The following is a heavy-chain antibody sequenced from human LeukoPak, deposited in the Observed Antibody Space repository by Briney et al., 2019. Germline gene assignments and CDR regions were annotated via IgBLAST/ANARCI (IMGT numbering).Heavy chain of an antibody. J-gene: IGHJ5*02. Sequence: ASVKVSCKASGYTFTSYDINWVRQATGQGLEWMGIINPSGGSTSYAQKFQGRVTMTRDTSTSTVYMELSSLRSEDTAVYYCARGGVRGVYSAFLIDPWGQGTLVTVSS. CDR3: ARGGVRGVYSAFLIDP. CDR2: INPSGGST. V-gene: IGHV1-46*01. D-gene: IGHD3-10*01. CDR1: GYTFTSYD.